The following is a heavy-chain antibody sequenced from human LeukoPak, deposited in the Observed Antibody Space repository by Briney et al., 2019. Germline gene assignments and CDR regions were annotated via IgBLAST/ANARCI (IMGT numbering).Heavy chain of an antibody. CDR3: ARVYRSSSGYCFDY. J-gene: IGHJ4*02. Sequence: GGSLRLSCAASGFTFSNYWMSWVRHGPGKGLEWVANIKEDGSEKYYVDSVQGRFTISRDNAENSLFLQMNSLRAEDTAVYYCARVYRSSSGYCFDYWAQGTLVTVSS. D-gene: IGHD6-6*01. CDR2: IKEDGSEK. CDR1: GFTFSNYW. V-gene: IGHV3-7*01.